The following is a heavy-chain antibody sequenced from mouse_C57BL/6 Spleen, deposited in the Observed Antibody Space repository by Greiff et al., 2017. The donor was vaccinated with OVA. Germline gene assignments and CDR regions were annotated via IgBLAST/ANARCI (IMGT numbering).Heavy chain of an antibody. V-gene: IGHV1-64*01. CDR2: IHPNSGST. D-gene: IGHD2-4*01. CDR3: AREENLNYYYPWFAY. Sequence: QVQLQQPGAELVKPGASVKLSCKASGYTFTSYWMHWVKPRPGQGLEWIGMIHPNSGSTNYNEKFKSKATLTVDKSSSTAYMQLSSLTSEDSAVYYCAREENLNYYYPWFAYWGQGTLVTVSA. CDR1: GYTFTSYW. J-gene: IGHJ3*01.